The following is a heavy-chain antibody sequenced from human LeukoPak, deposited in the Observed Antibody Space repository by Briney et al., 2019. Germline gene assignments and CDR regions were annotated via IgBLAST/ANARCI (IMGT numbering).Heavy chain of an antibody. J-gene: IGHJ4*02. CDR2: IDSSTSTI. CDR3: ARDPHGSRRGDY. V-gene: IGHV3-48*02. Sequence: GGSLRLSCAASGFTFSSYSMNWVRQAPGKGLEWVSHIDSSTSTIYYADSVKGRFTISRDNAKNSLYLQMNSLRDEDTAVYYCARDPHGSRRGDYWGQGTLVTVSS. D-gene: IGHD3-10*01. CDR1: GFTFSSYS.